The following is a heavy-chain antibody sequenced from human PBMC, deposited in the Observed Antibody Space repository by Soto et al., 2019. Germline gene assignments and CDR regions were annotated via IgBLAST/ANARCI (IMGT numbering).Heavy chain of an antibody. CDR3: ARGGYYDSSGYPTLRY. Sequence: SETLSLTCAVYGGSFSGYYWSWIRRPPGKGLEWIGENNHSGSTNYNPSLKSRVTISVDTSKNQFSLKLSSVTAADTAVYYCARGGYYDSSGYPTLRYWGQGTLVTVA. CDR1: GGSFSGYY. D-gene: IGHD3-22*01. J-gene: IGHJ4*02. CDR2: NNHSGST. V-gene: IGHV4-34*01.